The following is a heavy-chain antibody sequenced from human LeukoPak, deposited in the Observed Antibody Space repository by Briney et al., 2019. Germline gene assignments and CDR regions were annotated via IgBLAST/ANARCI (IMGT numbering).Heavy chain of an antibody. Sequence: PGGSLRLSCAASGFTFSTYSMNWVRQAPGKGLEWVSVISGGGGSTYYADSVKGRFTISRDNSKNTLYLQMNSLRAEDTAVYYCAKDGRNEEYYFDYWGQGTLVTVSS. CDR1: GFTFSTYS. J-gene: IGHJ4*02. CDR2: ISGGGGST. CDR3: AKDGRNEEYYFDY. D-gene: IGHD3-16*01. V-gene: IGHV3-23*01.